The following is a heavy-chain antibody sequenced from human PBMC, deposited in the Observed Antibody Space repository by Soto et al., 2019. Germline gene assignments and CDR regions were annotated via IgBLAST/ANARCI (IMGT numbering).Heavy chain of an antibody. D-gene: IGHD6-19*01. CDR3: ARGTAVADSVLLAFDI. J-gene: IGHJ3*02. CDR1: GYTFTGYY. CDR2: INPNSGGT. V-gene: IGHV1-2*04. Sequence: ASVKVSCKASGYTFTGYYMHWERKAPGLGLEWMGWINPNSGGTNYAQKFQGWVTMTRDTSISTAYMELSRLRSDDTAVYYCARGTAVADSVLLAFDIWRQGTMVTVSS.